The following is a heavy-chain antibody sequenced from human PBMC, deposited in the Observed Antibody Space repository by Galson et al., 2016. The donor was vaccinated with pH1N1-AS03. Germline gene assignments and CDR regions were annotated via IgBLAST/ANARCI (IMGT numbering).Heavy chain of an antibody. CDR1: GFTFNNYG. CDR3: ARVVCGGDCYPLRGCFDL. J-gene: IGHJ2*01. D-gene: IGHD2-21*01. Sequence: SLRLSCAASGFTFNNYGVNWVRQAPGKGLEWLAYISGSGNTIFYADSVEGRFTISRDNAKDSVFLHMSTLKAEDTAVYYCARVVCGGDCYPLRGCFDLGGRGTVATVSS. CDR2: ISGSGNTI. V-gene: IGHV3-48*03.